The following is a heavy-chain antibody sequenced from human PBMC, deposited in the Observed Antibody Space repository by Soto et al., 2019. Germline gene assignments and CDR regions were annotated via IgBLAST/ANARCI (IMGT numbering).Heavy chain of an antibody. CDR3: ARRTTGYDYIWGSYPKGGPFDY. CDR1: SGSISSSNW. CDR2: IYHSGST. V-gene: IGHV4-4*02. Sequence: SETLSLTCAVSSGSISSSNWWSWVRQPPGKGLEWIGEIYHSGSTNYNPSLKSRVTISVDKSKNQFSLKLSSVTAADTAVYYCARRTTGYDYIWGSYPKGGPFDYWGQGTLVTVSS. J-gene: IGHJ4*02. D-gene: IGHD3-16*02.